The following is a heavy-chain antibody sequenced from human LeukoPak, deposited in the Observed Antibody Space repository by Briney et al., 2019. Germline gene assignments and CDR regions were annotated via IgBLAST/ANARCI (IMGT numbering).Heavy chain of an antibody. CDR1: GFTFSSYE. CDR2: ISSSGSTI. J-gene: IGHJ5*02. Sequence: GGSLRLSCAASGFTFSSYEMNWVRQAPGKGLEWVSYISSSGSTIYYADSVKGRFTISRDNAKNSLSLQMSSLRVEDTAVYYCARDRWPRGETTTIGPFDPWGQGTLVIVSS. D-gene: IGHD1-14*01. CDR3: ARDRWPRGETTTIGPFDP. V-gene: IGHV3-48*03.